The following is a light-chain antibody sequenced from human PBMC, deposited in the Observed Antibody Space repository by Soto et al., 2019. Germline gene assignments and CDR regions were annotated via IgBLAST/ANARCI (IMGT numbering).Light chain of an antibody. CDR3: CSYAGSYTFWV. CDR1: SSDVGGYNY. V-gene: IGLV2-11*01. CDR2: DVS. Sequence: QSALTQPRSVSGSPGQSVTISCTGTSSDVGGYNYVSWYQQHPGKAPKLMIFDVSKRPSGVPDRFSGSKSGSTASLTISGLQAEDEADYYCCSYAGSYTFWVFGGGTKLTVL. J-gene: IGLJ3*02.